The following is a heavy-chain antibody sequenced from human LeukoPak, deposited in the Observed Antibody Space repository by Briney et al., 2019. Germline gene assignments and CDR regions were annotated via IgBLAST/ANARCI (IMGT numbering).Heavy chain of an antibody. J-gene: IGHJ4*02. CDR2: IYWDDDK. CDR3: AHVDTAMVMLDY. D-gene: IGHD5-18*01. Sequence: SGPTLVKPTQTLTLACTFSGFSLSTSGVGVGWIRQPPGKALEWLALIYWDDDKRYSPSLKSRLTITKDTSKNQVVLTMTNMDPVDTATYYCAHVDTAMVMLDYWGQGTLVTVSS. V-gene: IGHV2-5*02. CDR1: GFSLSTSGVG.